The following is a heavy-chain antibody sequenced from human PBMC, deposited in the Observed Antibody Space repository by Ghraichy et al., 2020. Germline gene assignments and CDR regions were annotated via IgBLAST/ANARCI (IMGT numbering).Heavy chain of an antibody. CDR2: IYYSGST. J-gene: IGHJ5*02. D-gene: IGHD6-13*01. Sequence: SETLSLTCTVSGGSISSYYWSWIRQPPGKGLEWIGYIYYSGSTNYNPSLKSRVTISVDTSKNQFSLKLSSGTVSDTAVHYCASAYSSSWGNWFDPWGQGTLVTVSS. CDR1: GGSISSYY. CDR3: ASAYSSSWGNWFDP. V-gene: IGHV4-59*01.